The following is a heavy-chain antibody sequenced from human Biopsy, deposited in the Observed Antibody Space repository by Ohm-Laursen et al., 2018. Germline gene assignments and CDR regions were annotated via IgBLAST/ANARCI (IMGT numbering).Heavy chain of an antibody. J-gene: IGHJ2*01. CDR3: ARGRRHCSGTCSRWYFDL. Sequence: ASVNVSCKPSGYTFTAFSVHWLRQAPGHGLEWMGWINPKSGDTDYPQNFQGRVSMTRDTSISTAYMDLSRLRSDDTAVYYCARGRRHCSGTCSRWYFDLWGRGTLVTVSS. CDR2: INPKSGDT. D-gene: IGHD2-2*01. CDR1: GYTFTAFS. V-gene: IGHV1-2*02.